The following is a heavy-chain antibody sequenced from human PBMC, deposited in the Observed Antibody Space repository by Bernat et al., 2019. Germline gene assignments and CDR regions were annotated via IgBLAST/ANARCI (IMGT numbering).Heavy chain of an antibody. D-gene: IGHD6-13*01. CDR3: ARTAKSSSWYVLDY. CDR2: ISYDGSNK. J-gene: IGHJ4*02. V-gene: IGHV3-30-3*01. Sequence: VQLVESGGGVVQPGRSLRLSCAASGFTFSSYAMHWVRQAPGKGLEWVAVISYDGSNKYYADSVKGRFTISRDNSKNTLYLQMNSLRAEDTAVYYCARTAKSSSWYVLDYWGQGTLVTVSS. CDR1: GFTFSSYA.